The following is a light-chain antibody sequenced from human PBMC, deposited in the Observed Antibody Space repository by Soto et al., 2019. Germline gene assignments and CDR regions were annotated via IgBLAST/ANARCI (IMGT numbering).Light chain of an antibody. CDR1: SSDVGHYNY. CDR2: NVN. V-gene: IGLV2-14*03. Sequence: QSALTQPASVSGSPGQSITISCTGTSSDVGHYNYVSWYQQHPGKVPKLLILNVNNRPSGVSNRFSGSKSGNTASLTISGLQAEDEADYYCSSFTTSDTLVFGGGTKLTVL. CDR3: SSFTTSDTLV. J-gene: IGLJ2*01.